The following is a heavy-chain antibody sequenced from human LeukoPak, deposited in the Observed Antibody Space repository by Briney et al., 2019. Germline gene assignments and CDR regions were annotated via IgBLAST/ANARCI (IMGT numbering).Heavy chain of an antibody. CDR2: ISSSGSTI. D-gene: IGHD5-24*01. V-gene: IGHV3-11*01. Sequence: PGGSLRLSCAASGFTFSDYYMSWIRQAPGKGLEWVSYISSSGSTIYYADSVKGRFTISRDNAKNSLYLQVNSLRAEDTAVYYCARDLWGDGYNTLFDYWGQGTLVTVSS. CDR1: GFTFSDYY. CDR3: ARDLWGDGYNTLFDY. J-gene: IGHJ4*02.